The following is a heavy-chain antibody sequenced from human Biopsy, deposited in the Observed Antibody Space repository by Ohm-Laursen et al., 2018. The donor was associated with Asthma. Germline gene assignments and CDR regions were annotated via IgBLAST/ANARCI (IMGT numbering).Heavy chain of an antibody. CDR3: AREGVNYYDSSGYLEY. V-gene: IGHV1-69*13. D-gene: IGHD3-22*01. CDR2: LIPVLGTP. CDR1: GDSFSNYA. J-gene: IGHJ4*02. Sequence: SVKVSCKASGDSFSNYAISWVRQAPGQGLEWMGGLIPVLGTPDHAQMFEGRVTITADESTSTAYMELSSLSSEDTAVYYCAREGVNYYDSSGYLEYWGQGTLVTVSS.